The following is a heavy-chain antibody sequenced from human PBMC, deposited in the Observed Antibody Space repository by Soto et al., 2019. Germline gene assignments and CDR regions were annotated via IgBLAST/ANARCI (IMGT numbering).Heavy chain of an antibody. J-gene: IGHJ4*02. V-gene: IGHV4-39*01. CDR2: IYYSGST. D-gene: IGHD3-10*01. CDR1: GGSISSSSYY. CDR3: ARHRFGYFDS. Sequence: QLQLQESGPGLVKPSETLSLTCTVSGGSISSSSYYWGWIRQPPGKGLEWIGSIYYSGSTYYNPSLKSRVTISVDTSKNQFSLKLRSVTAADTAVYYCARHRFGYFDSWGQGTLVTVSS.